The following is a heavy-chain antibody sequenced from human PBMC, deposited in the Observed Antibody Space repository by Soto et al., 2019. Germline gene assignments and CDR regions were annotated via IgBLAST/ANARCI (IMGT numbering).Heavy chain of an antibody. J-gene: IGHJ3*02. CDR3: ARVWGGAFDI. Sequence: SETLSLTCTVSGGSISGGDYCWSWNRQPPGKGLEWIGYIYNSGSTNYNPSLRSRVTMSVDTSKNQFSLKLSSVTAADTAVYYCARVWGGAFDIWGQGAMVTVSS. CDR2: IYNSGST. CDR1: GGSISGGDYC. D-gene: IGHD3-10*01. V-gene: IGHV4-61*08.